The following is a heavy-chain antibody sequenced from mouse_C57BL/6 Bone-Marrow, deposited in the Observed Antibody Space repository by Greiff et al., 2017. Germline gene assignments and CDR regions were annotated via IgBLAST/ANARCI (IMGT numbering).Heavy chain of an antibody. J-gene: IGHJ3*01. Sequence: QVQLQHSGAELARPGASVKLSCKASGYTFTSYGISWVKQRTGQGLEWIGEIYPRSGNTYYNEKFKGKATLTADKSSSTAYMELRSLTSEDSAVYFCARCYYYGSSYPFAYWGQGTLVTVSA. CDR1: GYTFTSYG. V-gene: IGHV1-81*01. CDR2: IYPRSGNT. D-gene: IGHD1-1*01. CDR3: ARCYYYGSSYPFAY.